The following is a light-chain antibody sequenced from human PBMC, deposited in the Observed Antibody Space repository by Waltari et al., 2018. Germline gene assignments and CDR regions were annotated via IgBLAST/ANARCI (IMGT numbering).Light chain of an antibody. CDR1: QNIFRT. Sequence: EIVLTQSPGTLSLPPGERATLSCSASQNIFRTLAWYHQKPGQAPRLLIYGAYTRATGIPDRFSGSGSGTDFSLTISGLDPEDFAVYYCQHYVRLPVTFGQGTKVEIK. J-gene: IGKJ1*01. CDR2: GAY. CDR3: QHYVRLPVT. V-gene: IGKV3-20*01.